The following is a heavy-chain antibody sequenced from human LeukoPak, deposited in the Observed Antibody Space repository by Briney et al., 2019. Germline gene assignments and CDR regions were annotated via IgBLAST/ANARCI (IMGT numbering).Heavy chain of an antibody. CDR1: GFTFSSYS. CDR3: ASLFTGGDYNRYHYYGMDV. D-gene: IGHD4-17*01. V-gene: IGHV3-21*01. J-gene: IGHJ6*02. CDR2: ISSSSSYI. Sequence: GGSLRLSCAASGFTFSSYSMNWVRQAPGKGLEWVSSISSSSSYIYYADSVKGRFTISRDNAKNSLYLQMNSLRAEDTAVYYCASLFTGGDYNRYHYYGMDVWGQGTTVTVSS.